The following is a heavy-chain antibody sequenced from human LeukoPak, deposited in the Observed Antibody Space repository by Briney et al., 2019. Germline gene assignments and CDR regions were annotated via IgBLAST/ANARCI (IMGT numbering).Heavy chain of an antibody. D-gene: IGHD4-23*01. CDR1: GYTFTSYD. CDR2: MNPNSGNT. V-gene: IGHV1-8*01. Sequence: ASVKVSCKAFGYTFTSYDINWVRQATGQGLEWMGWMNPNSGNTDYAQKFQGRVTMTRNTSISTAYMELSSLRSEDTAVYYCARDHWVGGQSDFDYWGQGTLVTVSS. CDR3: ARDHWVGGQSDFDY. J-gene: IGHJ4*02.